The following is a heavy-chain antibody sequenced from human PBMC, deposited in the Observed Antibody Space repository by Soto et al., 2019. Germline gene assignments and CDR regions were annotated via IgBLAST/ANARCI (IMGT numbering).Heavy chain of an antibody. Sequence: GGSLRLSCAASGFTFSSYWMHWVRQAPGKGLVWVSRINSDGSSTSYADSVKGRFTISRDNAKNTLYLQMNSLRAEDTAVYYCAITMVRGVSGYFDYWGQGTLVTVSS. CDR3: AITMVRGVSGYFDY. CDR1: GFTFSSYW. CDR2: INSDGSST. J-gene: IGHJ4*02. D-gene: IGHD3-10*01. V-gene: IGHV3-74*01.